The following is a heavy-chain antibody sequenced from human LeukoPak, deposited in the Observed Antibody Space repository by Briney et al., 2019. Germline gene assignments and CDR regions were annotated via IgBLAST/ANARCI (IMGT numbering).Heavy chain of an antibody. CDR2: IYHSGST. J-gene: IGHJ4*02. Sequence: SETLSLTCTVSGYSISSGYYWGWIRQPPGKGLEWIGSIYHSGSTYYNPSLKSRVTISVDTSKNQFSPKLSSVTAADTAVYYCARVTYSSSSPGLDYWGQGTLVTVSS. CDR3: ARVTYSSSSPGLDY. D-gene: IGHD6-6*01. V-gene: IGHV4-38-2*02. CDR1: GYSISSGYY.